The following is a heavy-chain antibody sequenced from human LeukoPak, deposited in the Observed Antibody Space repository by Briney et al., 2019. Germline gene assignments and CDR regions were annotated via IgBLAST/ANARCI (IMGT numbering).Heavy chain of an antibody. Sequence: ASVKVSCKASGYTFTSYDINWVRQATGQGLEWMGWMNPDSGDTGYAQKFQGRVTMTTDTSTSTAYMELSSLRSEDTAVYYCARVVATTRRHDAFDIWGQGTMVTVSS. CDR3: ARVVATTRRHDAFDI. CDR1: GYTFTSYD. J-gene: IGHJ3*02. D-gene: IGHD1-26*01. CDR2: MNPDSGDT. V-gene: IGHV1-8*02.